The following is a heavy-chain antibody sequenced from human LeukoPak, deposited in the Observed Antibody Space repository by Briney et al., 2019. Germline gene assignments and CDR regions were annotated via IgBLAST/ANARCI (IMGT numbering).Heavy chain of an antibody. D-gene: IGHD6-19*01. V-gene: IGHV3-7*01. J-gene: IGHJ4*02. CDR2: IKQDGDEK. Sequence: TGGSLRLSCAASGFTLSGYWMSWVRRAPGKGLEWVANIKQDGDEKYYVDSVKGRFTISRDNAKNSLYLQMNSLRAEDTAVYYCASGVYSSGWYGSFDYWGQGTLVTVSS. CDR3: ASGVYSSGWYGSFDY. CDR1: GFTLSGYW.